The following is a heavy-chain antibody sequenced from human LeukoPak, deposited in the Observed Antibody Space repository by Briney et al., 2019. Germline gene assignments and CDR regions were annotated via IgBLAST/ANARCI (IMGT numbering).Heavy chain of an antibody. V-gene: IGHV1-69*01. Sequence: SVKVSCKASGGTFSSYAIRWVRQAPGQGLEWMGGKIPIFGKANYAQKFQGRFTITADESTSTAYMELSSLRSEDTAVYYCASLGCSSTSCQYYYYMDVWVKGTTVTVSS. D-gene: IGHD2-2*01. CDR3: ASLGCSSTSCQYYYYMDV. J-gene: IGHJ6*03. CDR1: GGTFSSYA. CDR2: KIPIFGKA.